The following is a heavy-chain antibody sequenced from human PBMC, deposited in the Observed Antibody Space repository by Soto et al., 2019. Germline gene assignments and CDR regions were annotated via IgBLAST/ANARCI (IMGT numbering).Heavy chain of an antibody. J-gene: IGHJ4*02. CDR2: ISAYNGNT. CDR3: ARANTYYDYVWGSYRYTEDY. CDR1: GYTFTSYG. V-gene: IGHV1-18*04. D-gene: IGHD3-16*02. Sequence: QVQLVQSGAEVKKPGASVKVSCKASGYTFTSYGISWVRQAPGQGLEGMGWISAYNGNTNYAQKLQGRVTMTTDTSTSTAYMELRSLRSDDTAVYYCARANTYYDYVWGSYRYTEDYWGQGTLVTVSS.